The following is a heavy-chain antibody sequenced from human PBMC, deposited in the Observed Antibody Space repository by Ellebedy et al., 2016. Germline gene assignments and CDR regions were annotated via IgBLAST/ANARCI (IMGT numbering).Heavy chain of an antibody. Sequence: SETLSLTCAVYGGSFSGYYWAWIRQPPGKGLEWIGSIYYSGSTDYNPSLKSRVTISEDMSKNQFSLKLSSVTAADTAVYYCARRSSTYYYGSGSYLDYWGQGTLVTVSS. D-gene: IGHD3-10*01. CDR1: GGSFSGYY. CDR3: ARRSSTYYYGSGSYLDY. J-gene: IGHJ4*02. CDR2: IYYSGST. V-gene: IGHV4-34*01.